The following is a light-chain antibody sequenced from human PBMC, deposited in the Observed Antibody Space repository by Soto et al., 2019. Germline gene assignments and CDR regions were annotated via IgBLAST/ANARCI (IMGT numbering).Light chain of an antibody. V-gene: IGKV1-33*01. CDR2: DVS. CDR1: QDITLY. CDR3: QQYDSRPNT. J-gene: IGKJ2*01. Sequence: DIQMPQSPSSLSASVGDRVTITCPASQDITLYLNWYQHKAGKAPNLLIHDVSTLETGVPARFSGRGSGTIFTLTIINLQPEDVATYYCQQYDSRPNTFGQGTKVEIK.